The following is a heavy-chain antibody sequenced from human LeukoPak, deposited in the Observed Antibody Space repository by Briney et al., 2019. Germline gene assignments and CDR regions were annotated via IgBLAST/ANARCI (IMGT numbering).Heavy chain of an antibody. CDR1: GYTFSGYY. CDR3: ARGKTMVYCGGDSYRFNN. Sequence: VASVKVSCKASGYTFSGYYMHWVRQAPGQGLEWVGWIDPNSGGTNYAQKFQGRVTMTRDTSISTAYMELSRLLSGDTAVYYCARGKTMVYCGGDSYRFNNWGQGTLVTVSS. CDR2: IDPNSGGT. D-gene: IGHD2-21*02. V-gene: IGHV1-2*02. J-gene: IGHJ4*02.